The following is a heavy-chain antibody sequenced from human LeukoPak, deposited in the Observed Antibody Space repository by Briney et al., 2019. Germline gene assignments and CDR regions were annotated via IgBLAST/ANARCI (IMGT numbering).Heavy chain of an antibody. D-gene: IGHD3-9*01. J-gene: IGHJ4*02. Sequence: ASVKVSCKASGYTFTGYYMHRVRQAPGQGLEWMGIINPNAGTTSYAQKFQGRVTVTRDTSTSTVYMELSSLRSEDTAVYYCARDLSGGKLRYFDWLPPDYWGQGTLVTVSS. V-gene: IGHV1-46*01. CDR1: GYTFTGYY. CDR2: INPNAGTT. CDR3: ARDLSGGKLRYFDWLPPDY.